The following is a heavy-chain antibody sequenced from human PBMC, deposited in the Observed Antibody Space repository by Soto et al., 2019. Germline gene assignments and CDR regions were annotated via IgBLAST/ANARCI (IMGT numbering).Heavy chain of an antibody. CDR1: GGTFSSYT. V-gene: IGHV1-69*02. CDR3: AMTRGSGSWDFDY. D-gene: IGHD3-10*01. CDR2: IIPILGIA. Sequence: QVQLVQSGAEVKKPGSSVKVSCKASGGTFSSYTISWVRQAPGQGLEWMGRIIPILGIANYAQKFQGRVTITADKSTSTAYMELSSLRSEDTAVYYFAMTRGSGSWDFDYWGQGTLVTVSS. J-gene: IGHJ4*02.